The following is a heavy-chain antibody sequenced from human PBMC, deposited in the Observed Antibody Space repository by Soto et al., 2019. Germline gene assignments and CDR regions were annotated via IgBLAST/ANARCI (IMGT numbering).Heavy chain of an antibody. CDR2: IWYDGSIK. V-gene: IGHV3-33*01. Sequence: GGSLRLSCAASGFTFSTYGMHWVRQIPGKGLQWVAIIWYDGSIKYYADSVKGRFTISRDNSKNTLYLQMNSLRDEDTAVYYCARIDCTGCNCNTYYHYCMDVWGPGITVTVSS. J-gene: IGHJ6*02. CDR1: GFTFSTYG. D-gene: IGHD2-15*01. CDR3: ARIDCTGCNCNTYYHYCMDV.